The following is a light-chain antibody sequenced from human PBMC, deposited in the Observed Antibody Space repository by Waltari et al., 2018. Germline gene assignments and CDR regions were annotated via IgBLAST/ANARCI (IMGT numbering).Light chain of an antibody. Sequence: DIVMTQSPDSLAVSLGERATINCKSSQSVLYNSNDKNYLAWYQQKPGQPPKMLVYWASTRESGVPDRFSGSGSGTDFTLTISSLQAEDVAVYYCQQYYRSRTFGQGTKVEIK. CDR2: WAS. CDR3: QQYYRSRT. J-gene: IGKJ1*01. CDR1: QSVLYNSNDKNY. V-gene: IGKV4-1*01.